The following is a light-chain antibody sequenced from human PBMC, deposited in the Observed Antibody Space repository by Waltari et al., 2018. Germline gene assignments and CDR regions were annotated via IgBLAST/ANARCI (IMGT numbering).Light chain of an antibody. CDR1: HSVGTY. CDR3: QQRRSWPLT. CDR2: DAS. Sequence: SCRASHSVGTYLAWYQQRPGQSPRLLIYDASYRATGIPGRFSGSGSETDFTLTISSLQPEDFAVYYCQQRRSWPLTFGGGTRVQI. J-gene: IGKJ4*01. V-gene: IGKV3-11*01.